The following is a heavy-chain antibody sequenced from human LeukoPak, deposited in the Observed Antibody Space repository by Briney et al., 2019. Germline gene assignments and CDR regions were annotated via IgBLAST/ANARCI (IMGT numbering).Heavy chain of an antibody. CDR2: ISGSGGST. Sequence: GGSLRLSCAASGFTFSSYDMSWVRQAPGKGLEWVSAISGSGGSTYYADSVRGRFTISRDNSKNTLYLQMNSLRAEDTAVYYCAKDPYYYGSGDWFDPWGQGTLVTVSS. CDR1: GFTFSSYD. D-gene: IGHD3-10*01. J-gene: IGHJ5*02. V-gene: IGHV3-23*01. CDR3: AKDPYYYGSGDWFDP.